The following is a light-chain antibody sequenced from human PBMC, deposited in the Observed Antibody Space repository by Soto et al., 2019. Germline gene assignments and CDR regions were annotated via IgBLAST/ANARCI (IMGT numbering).Light chain of an antibody. CDR1: QDIAIY. J-gene: IGKJ3*01. V-gene: IGKV1-39*01. Sequence: TQSLASLSASVGDRVTITCRASQDIAIYLAWYQQKPGEAPKLLIYAASSLQSGVPSRFSGSGSGTDFTLTISSLQPEDFATYYCQQSYIFGPGTKVDIK. CDR2: AAS. CDR3: QQSYI.